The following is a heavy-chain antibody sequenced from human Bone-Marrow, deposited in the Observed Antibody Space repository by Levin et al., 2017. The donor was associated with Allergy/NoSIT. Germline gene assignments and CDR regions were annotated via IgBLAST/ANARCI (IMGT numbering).Heavy chain of an antibody. V-gene: IGHV3-15*01. Sequence: GGSLRLSCAASGFTFSNAWMSWVRQAPGKGLEWVGRIKSKTDGGTTDYAAPVKGRFTISRDDSKNTLYLQMNSLKTEDTAVYYCTTGYSYGYASFDYWGQGTLVTVSS. CDR3: TTGYSYGYASFDY. J-gene: IGHJ4*02. CDR1: GFTFSNAW. D-gene: IGHD5-18*01. CDR2: IKSKTDGGTT.